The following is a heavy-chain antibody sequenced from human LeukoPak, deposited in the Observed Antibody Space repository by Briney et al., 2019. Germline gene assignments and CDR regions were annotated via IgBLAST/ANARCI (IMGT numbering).Heavy chain of an antibody. V-gene: IGHV4-31*03. J-gene: IGHJ4*02. CDR1: GGSISSGGYY. CDR3: ARGRDTVTENDY. Sequence: PSETLSLTCTVSGGSISSGGYYWSWIRQHPGKGLEWIEYIYYSGSTYYNPSLKSRVTISVDTSKNQFSLKLSSVTAADTAVYYCARGRDTVTENDYWGQGTLVTVSS. D-gene: IGHD4-17*01. CDR2: IYYSGST.